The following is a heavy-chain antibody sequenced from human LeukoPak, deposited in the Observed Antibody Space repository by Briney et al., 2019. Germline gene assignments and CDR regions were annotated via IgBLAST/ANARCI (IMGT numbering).Heavy chain of an antibody. Sequence: PGGSLRLSCTVSGFTVSSNSMSWVRQAPGKGLEWVSGINWSGGSTGYADSVKGRFTISRDNAKNSLYLQMNSLRAEDTALYYCARTGRDYYDSSGYYIFDYWGQGTLVTVSS. CDR3: ARTGRDYYDSSGYYIFDY. J-gene: IGHJ4*02. CDR2: INWSGGST. CDR1: GFTVSSNS. V-gene: IGHV3-20*04. D-gene: IGHD3-22*01.